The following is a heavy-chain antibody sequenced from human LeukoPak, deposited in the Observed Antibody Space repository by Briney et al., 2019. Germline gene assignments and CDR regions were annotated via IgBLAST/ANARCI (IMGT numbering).Heavy chain of an antibody. D-gene: IGHD3-22*01. J-gene: IGHJ4*02. CDR1: GGSISSGDYY. CDR3: ARTYYDNNQPCYFDY. CDR2: IYYSGST. V-gene: IGHV4-30-4*01. Sequence: PSETLSLTCTVSGGSISSGDYYWSWIRQPPGKGLEWIGYIYYSGSTYYNPSLKSRVTISVDTSKNQFSLKLSSVTAADTAVYYCARTYYDNNQPCYFDYWGQGTLVTVSS.